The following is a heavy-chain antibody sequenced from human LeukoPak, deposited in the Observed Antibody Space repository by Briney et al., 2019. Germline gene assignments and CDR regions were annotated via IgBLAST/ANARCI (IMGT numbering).Heavy chain of an antibody. CDR2: ITSSSGNI. CDR3: ARDDYFDISGYYYDNAFDI. J-gene: IGHJ3*02. CDR1: GFTFSTYN. Sequence: GGSLRLSCAASGFTFSTYNMNWVRQAPGKGLEWVSSITSSSGNIYYADSVKGRFTISRDNAQNSLYLQMNSLRAEDTAVYCCARDDYFDISGYYYDNAFDIWGPGTVVTVSS. V-gene: IGHV3-21*01. D-gene: IGHD3-22*01.